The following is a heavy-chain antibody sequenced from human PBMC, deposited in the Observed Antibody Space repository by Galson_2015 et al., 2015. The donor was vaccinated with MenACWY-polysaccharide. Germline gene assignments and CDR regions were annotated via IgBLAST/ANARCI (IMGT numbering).Heavy chain of an antibody. Sequence: SLRLSCAASGFSFSSYSMTWVRQAPGKGLEWLSYITPTGDPKMYADPVKGRFTISRDNAKNSLYLQMNNLRAEDTAVYYCACASRSVATTPSWGQGTLVTVSS. V-gene: IGHV3-48*01. CDR1: GFSFSSYS. D-gene: IGHD4-17*01. CDR3: ACASRSVATTPS. CDR2: ITPTGDPK. J-gene: IGHJ4*02.